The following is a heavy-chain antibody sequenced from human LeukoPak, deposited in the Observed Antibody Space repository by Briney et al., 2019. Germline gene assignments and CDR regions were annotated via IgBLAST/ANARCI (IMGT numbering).Heavy chain of an antibody. CDR3: ARANRCGFYEL. CDR2: IGTAGDT. D-gene: IGHD1/OR15-1a*01. CDR1: GFTFSSYY. V-gene: IGHV3-13*04. Sequence: GRSLSLSCAASGFTFSSYYMQWARQATGKDLEWVSAIGTAGDTYYPGSVKGRFTISRENAKNSLYLQMNSLRAGDTAVYYCARANRCGFYELWGRGTLVTVSS. J-gene: IGHJ2*01.